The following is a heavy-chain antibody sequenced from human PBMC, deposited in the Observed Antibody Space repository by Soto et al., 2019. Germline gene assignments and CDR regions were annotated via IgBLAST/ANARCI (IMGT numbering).Heavy chain of an antibody. CDR1: GFTFDDYA. CDR3: AKGRGYYYYYYMDV. J-gene: IGHJ6*03. V-gene: IGHV3-9*01. Sequence: EVQLVESGGGLVQPGRSLRLSCAASGFTFDDYAMHWVRQAPGKGLEWVSGISWNSGSIGYADSVKGRFTISRDNAKNSPYLQMNSLRAEDTALYYCAKGRGYYYYYYMDVWGKGTTVTVSS. CDR2: ISWNSGSI. D-gene: IGHD3-10*01.